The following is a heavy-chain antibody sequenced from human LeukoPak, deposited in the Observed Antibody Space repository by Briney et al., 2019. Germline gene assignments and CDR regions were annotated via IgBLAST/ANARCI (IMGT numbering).Heavy chain of an antibody. Sequence: PGGSLRLSCAASEFTFSTYAMSWVRQAPGKGLEWVSTISGSFDSTYYADSVKGRFTISRDNSMNTLYLRMNSLRAEDTAVYYCAKGFLGYCTTASCYQDLDSWGQGTLVTVSS. CDR3: AKGFLGYCTTASCYQDLDS. CDR2: ISGSFDST. J-gene: IGHJ4*02. D-gene: IGHD2-2*01. V-gene: IGHV3-23*01. CDR1: EFTFSTYA.